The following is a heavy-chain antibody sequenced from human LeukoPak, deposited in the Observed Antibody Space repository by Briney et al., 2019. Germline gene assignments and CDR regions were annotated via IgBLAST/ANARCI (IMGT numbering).Heavy chain of an antibody. V-gene: IGHV3-7*05. J-gene: IGHJ3*01. Sequence: PGGSLRLSCAASGFTFYNYWMTWVRQAPGKGVEWVANIKQDGSDKYYVDSVKGRFIISRDTAKNSLYLQMSSLRAEDTSVYYCATDSIPGYDSSGYMVAFDLWGQGTMVTVSS. CDR2: IKQDGSDK. D-gene: IGHD3-22*01. CDR1: GFTFYNYW. CDR3: ATDSIPGYDSSGYMVAFDL.